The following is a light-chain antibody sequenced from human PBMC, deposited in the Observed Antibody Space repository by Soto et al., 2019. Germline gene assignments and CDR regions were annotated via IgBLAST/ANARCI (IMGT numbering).Light chain of an antibody. J-gene: IGLJ1*01. V-gene: IGLV1-44*01. CDR3: AAWDASLGGFYV. Sequence: QSVLAQPPSVSGTPGQRVTISCSGSRSSIGSNTVNWYQHPPGSAPKLLIYSNNHRPSGVPDRFSASKAGASASLAISGLQSEDEGDYYCAAWDASLGGFYVFGSGTKVTGL. CDR1: RSSIGSNT. CDR2: SNN.